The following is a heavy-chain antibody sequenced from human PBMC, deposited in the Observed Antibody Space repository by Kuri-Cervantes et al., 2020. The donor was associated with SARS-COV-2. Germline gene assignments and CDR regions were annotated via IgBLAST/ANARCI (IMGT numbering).Heavy chain of an antibody. CDR3: ARDKIFGVANYYYGMDV. V-gene: IGHV3-21*01. D-gene: IGHD3-3*01. CDR2: ISSSSSYI. J-gene: IGHJ6*02. Sequence: GESLKISCAASGFTFSSYAMNWVRQAPGKGLEWVSSISSSSSYIYYADSVKGRFTISRDNAKNSLYLQMNSLSAEDTAVYYCARDKIFGVANYYYGMDVWGQGTTVTVSS. CDR1: GFTFSSYA.